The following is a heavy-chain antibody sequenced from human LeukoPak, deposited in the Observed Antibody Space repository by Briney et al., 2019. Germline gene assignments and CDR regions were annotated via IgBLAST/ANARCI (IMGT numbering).Heavy chain of an antibody. V-gene: IGHV3-21*01. J-gene: IGHJ4*02. CDR3: ARAGGSTVSHSDY. CDR1: GFTFSSYS. D-gene: IGHD3-16*01. Sequence: PGGSLRLSCAASGFTFSSYSMNWIRQAPGKGLEWVSSISSSTSYIYYADSVMGRFTISKDNAKNSLYLQMNSLRAEDTAVYYCARAGGSTVSHSDYWGQGTLVTVSS. CDR2: ISSSTSYI.